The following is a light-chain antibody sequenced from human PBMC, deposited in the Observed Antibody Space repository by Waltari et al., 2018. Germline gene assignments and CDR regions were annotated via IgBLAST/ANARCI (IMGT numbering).Light chain of an antibody. J-gene: IGKJ4*01. Sequence: AIRITQSPSSLSASTGDRVTITCRASEDITNYLAWYQQTPGKAPKLLMYSASTLQSGVPSRFSGSGSGTDFTLTITLVHAEDFATYYCQQYHSYPLTFGGGTKVEIK. CDR3: QQYHSYPLT. V-gene: IGKV1-8*01. CDR1: EDITNY. CDR2: SAS.